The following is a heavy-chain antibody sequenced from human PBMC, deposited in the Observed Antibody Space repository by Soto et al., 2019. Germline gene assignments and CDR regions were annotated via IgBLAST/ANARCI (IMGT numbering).Heavy chain of an antibody. CDR1: GGSFSGYY. D-gene: IGHD3-3*01. CDR3: AGGVYNTIFGVVSLDY. Sequence: PSETLSLTCAVYGGSFSGYYWSWARQPPGKGLEWIGEINHSGSTNYNPSLKSRVTISVDTSKNQFSLKLSSVTAADTAAYYCAGGVYNTIFGVVSLDYWGRGTLVTVSS. J-gene: IGHJ4*02. V-gene: IGHV4-34*01. CDR2: INHSGST.